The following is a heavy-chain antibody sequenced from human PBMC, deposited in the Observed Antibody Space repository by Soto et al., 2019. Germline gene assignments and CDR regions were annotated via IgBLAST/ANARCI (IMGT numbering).Heavy chain of an antibody. D-gene: IGHD6-13*01. CDR1: SGSISSSLYY. Sequence: SETLSLTCSVSSGSISSSLYYWGWIRQPPGKGLEWIGTIYSTVSTHYNPSLKSRVTISVDTSKNQFSLNLSSVTAADTAKYYCARENILAAAAGKRDFDYWGQGTLVTVSS. V-gene: IGHV4-39*07. J-gene: IGHJ4*02. CDR3: ARENILAAAAGKRDFDY. CDR2: IYSTVST.